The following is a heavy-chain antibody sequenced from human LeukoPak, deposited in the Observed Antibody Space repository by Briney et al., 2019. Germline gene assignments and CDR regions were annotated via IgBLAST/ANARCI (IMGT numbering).Heavy chain of an antibody. CDR1: GFTFTSSA. CDR2: IVVGSGNT. Sequence: SVKVSCKASGFTFTSSAVLWVRQARGQRRAWIGWIVVGSGNTNYAQKFQERVTITRDMSTSTAYMELSSLRSEDTAVYYCAADYYDYVWGSYRFNGMDVWGQGTTVTVSS. CDR3: AADYYDYVWGSYRFNGMDV. V-gene: IGHV1-58*01. D-gene: IGHD3-16*02. J-gene: IGHJ6*02.